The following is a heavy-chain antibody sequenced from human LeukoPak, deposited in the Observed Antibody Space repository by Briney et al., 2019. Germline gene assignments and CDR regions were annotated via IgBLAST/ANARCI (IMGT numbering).Heavy chain of an antibody. D-gene: IGHD6-13*01. V-gene: IGHV3-21*01. CDR1: GFTSSSYS. Sequence: GGSLRLSCAASGFTSSSYSLNWVRQAPGKGLEWVSSISSSSSYIYYADSVKGRFTISRDNTKNSLYLQMNSLRAEDTAVYYCARLSLYSSRTYYYYGMDVWGQGTTVTVSS. CDR3: ARLSLYSSRTYYYYGMDV. CDR2: ISSSSSYI. J-gene: IGHJ6*02.